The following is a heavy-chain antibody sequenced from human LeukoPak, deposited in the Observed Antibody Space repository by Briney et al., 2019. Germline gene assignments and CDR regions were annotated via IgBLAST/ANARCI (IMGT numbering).Heavy chain of an antibody. Sequence: GGSLRLSCAASGFTFSSYGMHWVRQAPGKGLEWVAVICYDGSNKYYADSVKGRFTISRDNSKNTLYLQMNSLRAEDTAVYYCARAYPSGPLDYWGQGTLVTVSS. D-gene: IGHD3-3*01. CDR2: ICYDGSNK. CDR3: ARAYPSGPLDY. CDR1: GFTFSSYG. V-gene: IGHV3-33*01. J-gene: IGHJ4*02.